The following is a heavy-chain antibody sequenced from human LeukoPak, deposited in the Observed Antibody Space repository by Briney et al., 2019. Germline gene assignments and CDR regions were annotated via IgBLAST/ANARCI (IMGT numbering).Heavy chain of an antibody. CDR3: ARRGYSYGYDY. V-gene: IGHV5-51*01. CDR2: IYPGDSDV. CDR1: GCSFTSYW. Sequence: GESLKISCKGSGCSFTSYWIGWVRQMPGKGLEWMGIIYPGDSDVRYSPSFQGQVTISADKSISTAHLQWRSLKASDTAMYYCARRGYSYGYDYWGQGTLVTVSS. D-gene: IGHD5-18*01. J-gene: IGHJ4*02.